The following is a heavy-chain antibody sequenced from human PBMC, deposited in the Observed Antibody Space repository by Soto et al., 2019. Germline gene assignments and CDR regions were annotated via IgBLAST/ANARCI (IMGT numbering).Heavy chain of an antibody. V-gene: IGHV1-69*06. J-gene: IGHJ2*01. D-gene: IGHD2-21*02. CDR2: IIPIFGTA. CDR3: AREGSYCGGDCYSAWYFDL. CDR1: GGTFSSYA. Sequence: QVQLVQSGAEVKKPGSSVKVSCKASGGTFSSYAISWVRQAPGQGLEWMGGIIPIFGTANYAQKFQGRVTITADKSTSTAYMELSSLRSEDTAVYYCAREGSYCGGDCYSAWYFDLWGRGTLVTVSS.